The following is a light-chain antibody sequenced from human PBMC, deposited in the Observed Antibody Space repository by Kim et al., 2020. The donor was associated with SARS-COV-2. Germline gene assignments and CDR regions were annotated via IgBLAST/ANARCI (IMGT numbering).Light chain of an antibody. Sequence: QSVLTQPASVSGSPGQSITISCTGTTSDVGGYNYVSWYQQHPGKAPKLMIYDVSRRPSGVSTRFSGSKSGNSASLAISGLQAEDEADYYCCSYTSSSTLDVVFGGGTKLTVL. CDR2: DVS. V-gene: IGLV2-14*03. CDR1: TSDVGGYNY. J-gene: IGLJ2*01. CDR3: CSYTSSSTLDVV.